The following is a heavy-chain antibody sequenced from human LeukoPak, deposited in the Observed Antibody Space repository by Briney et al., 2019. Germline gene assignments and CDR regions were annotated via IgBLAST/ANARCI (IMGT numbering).Heavy chain of an antibody. CDR3: ARSAVPGHWFFDL. J-gene: IGHJ2*01. CDR1: GGSISSGDYY. CDR2: IYYSGST. Sequence: SETLSLTCTVSGGSISSGDYYWSWIRQPPGKGLEWIGYIYYSGSTYYNPSLKSRVTISVDTSKNQFSLKLSSVTAADTAVYYCARSAVPGHWFFDLWGRGTLVTVSS. V-gene: IGHV4-30-4*01. D-gene: IGHD6-19*01.